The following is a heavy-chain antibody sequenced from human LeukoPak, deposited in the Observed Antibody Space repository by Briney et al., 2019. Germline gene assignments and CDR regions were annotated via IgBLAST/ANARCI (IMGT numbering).Heavy chain of an antibody. D-gene: IGHD6-19*01. V-gene: IGHV1-69*04. J-gene: IGHJ5*02. CDR3: ARSAVAGIGWFDP. CDR1: GGTFSSYA. Sequence: GASVKVSCKASGGTFSSYAISWVRQAPGQGLEWMGRIIPILGIANYAQKFQGRVAITADKSTSTAYMELSSPRSEDTAVYYCARSAVAGIGWFDPWGRGTLVTVSS. CDR2: IIPILGIA.